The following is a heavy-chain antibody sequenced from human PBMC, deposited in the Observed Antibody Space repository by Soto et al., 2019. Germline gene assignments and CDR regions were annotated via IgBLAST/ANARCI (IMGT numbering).Heavy chain of an antibody. Sequence: SETLSLTCAVYGGSFSGYYWSWIRQPPGKGLEWIGEINHSGSTNYNPSLKSRVTISVDTSKNQFSLKLSSVTAADTAVYYCARGEWFDPWGQGTLVTVSS. V-gene: IGHV4-34*01. CDR2: INHSGST. J-gene: IGHJ5*02. CDR3: ARGEWFDP. CDR1: GGSFSGYY.